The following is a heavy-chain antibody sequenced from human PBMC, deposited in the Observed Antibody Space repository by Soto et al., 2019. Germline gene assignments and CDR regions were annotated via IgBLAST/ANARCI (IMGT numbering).Heavy chain of an antibody. CDR1: GFTFGHSA. V-gene: IGHV3-23*01. CDR2: ISGRGDET. Sequence: EVKLMESGGALVQPGGSLRLSCAASGFTFGHSAITWVRQAPGKGLEWVSTISGRGDETFYSDSVKGRFTVSRDNSRNTASLQLNILRVEDTSVYFCSRGGHLSAFGPWGQGTLVTVTS. D-gene: IGHD3-10*01. J-gene: IGHJ5*02. CDR3: SRGGHLSAFGP.